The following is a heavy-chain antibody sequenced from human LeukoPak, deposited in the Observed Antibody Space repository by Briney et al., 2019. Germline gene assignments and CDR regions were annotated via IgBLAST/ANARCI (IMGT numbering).Heavy chain of an antibody. J-gene: IGHJ4*02. CDR2: ISLTVLT. V-gene: IGHV4-4*02. CDR1: GGSISNTNW. CDR3: SRENGAFSPFGY. Sequence: SETLALTCGVSGGSISNTNWWSWVRQPPGQGLEWIGEISLTVLTPYHPSLESRVTVSLDKSKNQLSLNLTSVTAADTAVYYCSRENGAFSPFGYWGQGTLVTVLS. D-gene: IGHD2-8*01.